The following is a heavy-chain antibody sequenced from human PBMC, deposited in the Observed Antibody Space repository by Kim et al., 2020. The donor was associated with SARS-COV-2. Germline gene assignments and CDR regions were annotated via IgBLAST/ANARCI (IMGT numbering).Heavy chain of an antibody. J-gene: IGHJ4*02. V-gene: IGHV1-46*01. CDR3: AREPPVTTYFDY. D-gene: IGHD4-17*01. Sequence: NYAQKFQGGVTVTRDTSTSTVYMELSSLRSEDTAVYYCAREPPVTTYFDYWGQGTLVTVSS.